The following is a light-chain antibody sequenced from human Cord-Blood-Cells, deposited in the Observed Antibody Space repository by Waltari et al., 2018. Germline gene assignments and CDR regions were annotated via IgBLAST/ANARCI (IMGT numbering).Light chain of an antibody. CDR2: VAS. Sequence: EIVLTQSPGTLSLSPGERATLSCRASQSVSSSYLAWYQQKPGQPPRLLIYVASSRATGIPDRFSGSGSGTDFTLTISRLEPEEFAVYYCQQYGSSPLTFGGGTKVEIK. CDR1: QSVSSSY. J-gene: IGKJ4*02. CDR3: QQYGSSPLT. V-gene: IGKV3-20*01.